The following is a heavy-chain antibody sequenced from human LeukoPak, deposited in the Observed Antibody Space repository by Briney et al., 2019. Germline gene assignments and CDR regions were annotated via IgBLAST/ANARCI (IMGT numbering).Heavy chain of an antibody. Sequence: GGSPRLSCAASGFTFSSYWMSWVRQAPGKGLEWVANIKQDGSEKYYVDSVKGRFTISRDNAKNSLYLQMNSLRAEDTAVYYCARDMLFYSSSWADFYYYYYMDVWGKGTTVTVSS. CDR1: GFTFSSYW. V-gene: IGHV3-7*01. J-gene: IGHJ6*03. CDR2: IKQDGSEK. D-gene: IGHD6-13*01. CDR3: ARDMLFYSSSWADFYYYYYMDV.